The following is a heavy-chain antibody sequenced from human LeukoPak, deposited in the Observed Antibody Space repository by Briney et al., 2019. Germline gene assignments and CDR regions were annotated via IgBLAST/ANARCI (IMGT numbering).Heavy chain of an antibody. CDR3: ARVIVGATKYFDY. J-gene: IGHJ4*02. CDR2: IYPGDSDT. Sequence: GESLKISCKGSGYSFTSYWIGWVRQMPGKGLEGMGIIYPGDSDTRYSPSFQGQVTISADKSITTAYLQWSSLKASDTAIYYCARVIVGATKYFDYWGQGTLVTVSS. CDR1: GYSFTSYW. V-gene: IGHV5-51*01. D-gene: IGHD1-26*01.